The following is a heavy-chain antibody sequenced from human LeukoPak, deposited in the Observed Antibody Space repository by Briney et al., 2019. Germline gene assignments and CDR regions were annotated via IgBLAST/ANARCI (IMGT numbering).Heavy chain of an antibody. Sequence: SETLSLTCTVSGGSISSYYWSWIRQSPGKGLEWIGYIYYSGSTNYNPSLKSRVTISVDTSKNQFSLKLSSVTAADTAVYYCASGSGHSYGSVNFDYWGQGTLVTVSS. J-gene: IGHJ4*02. CDR2: IYYSGST. CDR3: ASGSGHSYGSVNFDY. CDR1: GGSISSYY. D-gene: IGHD5-18*01. V-gene: IGHV4-59*08.